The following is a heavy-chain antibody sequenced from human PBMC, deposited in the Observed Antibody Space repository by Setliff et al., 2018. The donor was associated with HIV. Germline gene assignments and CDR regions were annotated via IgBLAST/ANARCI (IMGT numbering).Heavy chain of an antibody. Sequence: PGGSLRLSCAASEFTFSDYYMSWIRQAPGKGLEWVSYISSSGTYTNYTASVRGRFTISRDNAKNSLYLQMNGLRAEDTALYYCARDRGNTKVAFDIWGQATMGTVSS. D-gene: IGHD3-16*01. J-gene: IGHJ3*02. V-gene: IGHV3-11*05. CDR3: ARDRGNTKVAFDI. CDR2: ISSSGTYT. CDR1: EFTFSDYY.